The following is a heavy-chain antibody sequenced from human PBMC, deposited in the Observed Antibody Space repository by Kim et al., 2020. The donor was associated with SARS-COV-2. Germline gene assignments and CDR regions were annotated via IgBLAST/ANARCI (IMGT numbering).Heavy chain of an antibody. V-gene: IGHV3-33*01. Sequence: ADSVKGRFTISRDNSKNTLYLQMNSLRAEDTAVYYCARDKIYRIQLWLLYWGQGTLVTVSS. CDR3: ARDKIYRIQLWLLY. D-gene: IGHD5-18*01. J-gene: IGHJ4*02.